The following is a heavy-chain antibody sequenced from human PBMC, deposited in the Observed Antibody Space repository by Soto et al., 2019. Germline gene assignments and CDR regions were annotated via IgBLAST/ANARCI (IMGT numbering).Heavy chain of an antibody. D-gene: IGHD3-3*01. J-gene: IGHJ6*02. Sequence: ASVKVSCKASGYTFTGYYMHWVRQAPGQGLEWMGWINPNSGGTNYAQKFQGRVTMTRDTSISTAYMELSGLRSDDTAVYYCAGCYDFWRGYISPPYYGMDVWGQGTTVTVSS. CDR1: GYTFTGYY. CDR2: INPNSGGT. V-gene: IGHV1-2*02. CDR3: AGCYDFWRGYISPPYYGMDV.